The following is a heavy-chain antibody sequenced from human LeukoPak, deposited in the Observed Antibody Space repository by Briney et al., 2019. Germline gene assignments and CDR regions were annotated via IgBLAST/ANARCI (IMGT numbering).Heavy chain of an antibody. Sequence: SETLSLTCAVSGGSFSGYYWSWIRQPPGRGLEWIGEINHSGSTNNNPSLKSRVTISVDTSKNQFSLKLNSVTAADTAVYYCARRAVAAAFDIWGQGTMVTVSS. D-gene: IGHD6-19*01. V-gene: IGHV4-34*01. CDR2: INHSGST. CDR1: GGSFSGYY. CDR3: ARRAVAAAFDI. J-gene: IGHJ3*02.